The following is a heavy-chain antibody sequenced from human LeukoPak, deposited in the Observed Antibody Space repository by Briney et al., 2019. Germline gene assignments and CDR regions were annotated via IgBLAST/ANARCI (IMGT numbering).Heavy chain of an antibody. V-gene: IGHV1-69*13. D-gene: IGHD1-7*01. J-gene: IGHJ6*04. CDR2: IIPIFGTA. Sequence: SVKVSCKASGGTFSSYAISWVRQAPGQGLEWMGGIIPIFGTANYAQKFQGRVTINADEPTSTAYMELSSLRSEDTAVYYCARDGVTGTRLSTGDVWGKGTTVTVSS. CDR1: GGTFSSYA. CDR3: ARDGVTGTRLSTGDV.